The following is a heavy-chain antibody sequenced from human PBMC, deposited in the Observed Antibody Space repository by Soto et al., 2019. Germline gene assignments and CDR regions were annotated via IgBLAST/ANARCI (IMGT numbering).Heavy chain of an antibody. J-gene: IGHJ6*02. CDR2: INAGNGNT. D-gene: IGHD2-2*01. Sequence: ASVKVSCTASGYTFTSYAMHWVRQAPGQRLEWMGRINAGNGNTKYAQKFQGRVTMTRGTSASTVYMELSSLRSEDTAVYYCARDLYCSSTSCYGSYYYGMDVWGQGTTVTVSS. CDR3: ARDLYCSSTSCYGSYYYGMDV. V-gene: IGHV1-3*01. CDR1: GYTFTSYA.